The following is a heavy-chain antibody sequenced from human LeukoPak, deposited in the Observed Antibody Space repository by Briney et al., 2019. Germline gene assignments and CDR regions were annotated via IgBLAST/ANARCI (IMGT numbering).Heavy chain of an antibody. CDR3: ARDWAADY. D-gene: IGHD2-15*01. Sequence: SETLSLTCTVSGGSISSSSYYWGWIRQPPGKGLEWIGSIYYSGSTYYNPSLKSRVTISVDTSKNQFSLKLSSVTAADTAVYYCARDWAADYWGQGTLVTVSS. CDR2: IYYSGST. V-gene: IGHV4-39*07. J-gene: IGHJ4*02. CDR1: GGSISSSSYY.